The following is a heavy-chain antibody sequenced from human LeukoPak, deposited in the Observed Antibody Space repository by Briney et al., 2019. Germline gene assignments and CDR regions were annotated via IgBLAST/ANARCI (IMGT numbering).Heavy chain of an antibody. V-gene: IGHV1-69*13. CDR2: IIPIFGTA. CDR1: GGTFSSYA. J-gene: IGHJ3*02. Sequence: SVKVSCKASGGTFSSYAISWVQQAPGQGLEWMGGIIPIFGTANYAQKFQGRVTITADESTSTAYMELSSLRSEDTAVYYCARSGPGTMGYYYDSSDAFDIWGQGTMVTVSS. CDR3: ARSGPGTMGYYYDSSDAFDI. D-gene: IGHD3-22*01.